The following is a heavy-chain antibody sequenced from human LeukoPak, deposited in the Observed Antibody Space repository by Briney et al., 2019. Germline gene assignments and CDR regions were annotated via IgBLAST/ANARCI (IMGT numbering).Heavy chain of an antibody. D-gene: IGHD2-21*01. V-gene: IGHV4-61*02. CDR2: IYTSGST. CDR1: GGSISSGSYY. J-gene: IGHJ2*01. CDR3: ARVALLNSLARHHGYFDL. Sequence: PSQTLSLTCTVYGGSISSGSYYWIWIRQPAGKGLEWIGRIYTSGSTNYNPSLKSRVTISVDTSKNQFSLKLSSVTAADTAVYYCARVALLNSLARHHGYFDLWGRGTLVTVSS.